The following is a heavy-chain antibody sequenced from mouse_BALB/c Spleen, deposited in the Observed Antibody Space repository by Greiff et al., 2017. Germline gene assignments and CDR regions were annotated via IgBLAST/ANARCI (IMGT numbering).Heavy chain of an antibody. CDR1: GFTFSSYA. V-gene: IGHV5-9-4*01. D-gene: IGHD4-1*02. CDR3: ARDDPSTGTFDY. J-gene: IGHJ2*01. CDR2: ISSGGSYT. Sequence: VQLQQSGGGLVKPGGSLKLSCAASGFTFSSYAMSWVRQSPEKRLEWVAEISSGGSYTYYPDTVTGRFTISRDNAKNTLYLEMSSLRSEDTAMYYCARDDPSTGTFDYWGQGTTLTVSS.